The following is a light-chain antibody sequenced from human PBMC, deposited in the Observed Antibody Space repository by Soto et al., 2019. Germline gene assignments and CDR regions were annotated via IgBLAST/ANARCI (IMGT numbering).Light chain of an antibody. J-gene: IGKJ1*01. CDR1: QSVNSKY. CDR2: GAS. CDR3: QESYSPLWGT. V-gene: IGKV3-20*01. Sequence: EIVLTQSPGTLSLSPGERATLSCRASQSVNSKYLAWYQQKPGQAPRLVIFGASNRATGLPDRFSGSGSGTDFTLTISGLQPEDFATYYCQESYSPLWGTCGQGTKVTIK.